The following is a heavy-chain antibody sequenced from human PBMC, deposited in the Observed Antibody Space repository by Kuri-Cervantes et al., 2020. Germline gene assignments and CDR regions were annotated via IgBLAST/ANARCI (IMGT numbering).Heavy chain of an antibody. CDR2: ISSSSSYI. J-gene: IGHJ4*02. V-gene: IGHV3-21*01. CDR1: GFTFDDYA. Sequence: GESLKISCAASGFTFDDYAMHWVRQAPGKGLEWVSSISSSSSYIYYADSVKGRFTISRDNAKNSLYLQMNSLRAEDTAVYYCARDGIRIAAAFDYWGQGTLVTVSS. D-gene: IGHD6-13*01. CDR3: ARDGIRIAAAFDY.